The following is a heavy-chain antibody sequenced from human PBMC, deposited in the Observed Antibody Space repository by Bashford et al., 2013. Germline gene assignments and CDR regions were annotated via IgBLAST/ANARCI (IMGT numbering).Heavy chain of an antibody. J-gene: IGHJ4*02. CDR1: GFIFSDYY. Sequence: GSLRLSCAASGFIFSDYYMDWVRQAPGKGLEWVGRIGNKAYSSTTEYAASVKGRFIVSRDDSRNSLYLQWSSLKASDTAIYYCASGTYALKPYYLDYWGQGTLVTVSS. D-gene: IGHD3-16*01. CDR2: IGNKAYSSTT. V-gene: IGHV3-72*01. CDR3: ASGTYALKPYYLDY.